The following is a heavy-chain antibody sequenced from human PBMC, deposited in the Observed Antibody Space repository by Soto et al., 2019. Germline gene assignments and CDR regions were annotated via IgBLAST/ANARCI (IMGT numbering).Heavy chain of an antibody. CDR2: ISGSGGST. Sequence: GGSLRLSCAASGFTFSSYAMSWVRQAPGKGLEWVSAISGSGGSTYYADSVKGRFTISRDNSKNTLYLQMNSLRAEDTAVYYCAKDPGIAVAGTSGGYYYGMDVWGQGTTVTVSS. J-gene: IGHJ6*02. D-gene: IGHD6-19*01. CDR3: AKDPGIAVAGTSGGYYYGMDV. CDR1: GFTFSSYA. V-gene: IGHV3-23*01.